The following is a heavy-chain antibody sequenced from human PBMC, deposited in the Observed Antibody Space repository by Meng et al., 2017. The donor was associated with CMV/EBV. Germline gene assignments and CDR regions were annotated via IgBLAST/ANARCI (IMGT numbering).Heavy chain of an antibody. Sequence: GESLKISCAAPGFTFSSYAMSWVRQAPGKGLEWVSAISGSGGSTYYAGSVKGRFTISRDNSKNTLYLQMDSLRAEDTAVYYCAKNLAFTVDTDAFDIWGQGTMVTVSS. CDR2: ISGSGGST. V-gene: IGHV3-23*01. CDR3: AKNLAFTVDTDAFDI. J-gene: IGHJ3*02. CDR1: GFTFSSYA. D-gene: IGHD6-19*01.